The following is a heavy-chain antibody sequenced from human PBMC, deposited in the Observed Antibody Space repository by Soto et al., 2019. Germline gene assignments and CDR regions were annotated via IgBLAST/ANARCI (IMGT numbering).Heavy chain of an antibody. CDR1: GGTFDNYA. V-gene: IGHV1-69*12. Sequence: QVQLVQSGAEVKKPGSSVKVSCKASGGTFDNYAITWVRQAPGQGLEWMGGIIPMLDSANYAEKFQDRVTITADYSTXTXYLXVSSLRSEDTDMYYCARTYHYASGGRTYFYYGMDVWGQGTTVTVSS. CDR2: IIPMLDSA. D-gene: IGHD3-22*01. CDR3: ARTYHYASGGRTYFYYGMDV. J-gene: IGHJ6*02.